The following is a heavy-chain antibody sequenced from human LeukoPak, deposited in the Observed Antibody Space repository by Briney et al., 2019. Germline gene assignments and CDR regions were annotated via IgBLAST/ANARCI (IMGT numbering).Heavy chain of an antibody. J-gene: IGHJ6*03. D-gene: IGHD3-10*01. CDR3: AKDHRWFGTGRGARTYYYYMDV. V-gene: IGHV3-30*02. CDR2: IRYDGSNK. Sequence: PGGSLRLSCAASGFTFSSYGMHWVRQAPGKGLEWVAFIRYDGSNKYYADSVKGRFTISRDNSKNTLYLQMNSLRAEDTAVYYCAKDHRWFGTGRGARTYYYYMDVWGKGTTVTISS. CDR1: GFTFSSYG.